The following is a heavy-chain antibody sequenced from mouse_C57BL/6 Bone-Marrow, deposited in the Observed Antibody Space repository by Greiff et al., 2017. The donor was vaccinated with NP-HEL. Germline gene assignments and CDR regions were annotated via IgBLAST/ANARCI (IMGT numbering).Heavy chain of an antibody. Sequence: QVQLQQPGAELVKSGASVKVSCKASGYTFTSYWMHWVKQRPGQGLEWIGRIHPSDSDTNYNQKFKGKATLTVDKSSSTAYMQLSSLTSEDSAVYYCAIPRYYYGSSGAYWGQGTLVTVSA. CDR2: IHPSDSDT. D-gene: IGHD1-1*01. CDR1: GYTFTSYW. V-gene: IGHV1-74*01. CDR3: AIPRYYYGSSGAY. J-gene: IGHJ3*01.